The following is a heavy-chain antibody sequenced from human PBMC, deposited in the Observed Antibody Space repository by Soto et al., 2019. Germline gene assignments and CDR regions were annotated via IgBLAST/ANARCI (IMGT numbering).Heavy chain of an antibody. V-gene: IGHV1-69*02. CDR1: GGTFSSYT. J-gene: IGHJ4*02. Sequence: QVQLVQSGAEVKKPGSSVKVSCKASGGTFSSYTISWVRQAPGQGLEWMGRIIPILGIANYAQKFQGRVTITADQSTSTAYMELSSLRSQDTAGYYCARVTGDIDYWGQGTLGTVSS. D-gene: IGHD7-27*01. CDR2: IIPILGIA. CDR3: ARVTGDIDY.